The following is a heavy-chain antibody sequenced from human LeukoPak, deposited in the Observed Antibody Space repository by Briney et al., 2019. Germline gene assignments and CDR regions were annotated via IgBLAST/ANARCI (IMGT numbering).Heavy chain of an antibody. D-gene: IGHD3-3*01. CDR1: GFTFSSYW. CDR3: ASWGLYDFWSGYSHYYFDY. CDR2: IKQDGSEK. V-gene: IGHV3-7*05. J-gene: IGHJ4*02. Sequence: GGSLRLSCAASGFTFSSYWMSWVRQAPGKGLEWVANIKQDGSEKYYVDSVKGRFTISRDNAKNSLYLQMNSLRAEDTAVYYCASWGLYDFWSGYSHYYFDYRGQGTLVTVSS.